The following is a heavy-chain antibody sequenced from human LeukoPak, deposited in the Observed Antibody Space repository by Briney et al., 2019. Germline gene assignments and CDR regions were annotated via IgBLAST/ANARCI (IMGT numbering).Heavy chain of an antibody. CDR2: IYDGVPT. Sequence: PSETLSLICTTSGLPISRFFWNWVRQRPGKGLEWIGNIYDGVPTFFNPSLKSRVTISVDTSKGQFSLQLASVTAADTAVYYCVQTTGWPGFDYWGQGILVTVSS. D-gene: IGHD6-19*01. CDR1: GLPISRFF. J-gene: IGHJ4*02. CDR3: VQTTGWPGFDY. V-gene: IGHV4-4*09.